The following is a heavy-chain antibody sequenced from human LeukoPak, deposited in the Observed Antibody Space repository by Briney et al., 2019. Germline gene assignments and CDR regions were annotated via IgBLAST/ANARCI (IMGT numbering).Heavy chain of an antibody. CDR2: IWKDGSDE. D-gene: IGHD3-3*01. J-gene: IGHJ4*02. CDR1: GFTFGDFG. Sequence: GSLRLSCAAAGFTFGDFGMHWVRQAPGKGLEWVALIWKDGSDEFYADSVKGRFTISRDNSRNTLSLQMNSLRGEDTAVYYCAREEAFQLEASLDQWGQGTLVTVSS. V-gene: IGHV3-33*01. CDR3: AREEAFQLEASLDQ.